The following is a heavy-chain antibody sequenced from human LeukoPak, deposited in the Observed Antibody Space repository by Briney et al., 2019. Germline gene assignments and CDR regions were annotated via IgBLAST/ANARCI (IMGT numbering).Heavy chain of an antibody. J-gene: IGHJ6*02. CDR3: ARDASDVLLWFGELWDPDYYYGMDV. D-gene: IGHD3-10*01. Sequence: SGGSLRLSCAASGFTFSSYAMHWVRQAPGKGLEWVAVISYDGSNKYYADSVKGRFTISRDNAKNSLYLQMNSLRAEDTAVYYCARDASDVLLWFGELWDPDYYYGMDVWGQGTTVTVSS. CDR1: GFTFSSYA. V-gene: IGHV3-30-3*01. CDR2: ISYDGSNK.